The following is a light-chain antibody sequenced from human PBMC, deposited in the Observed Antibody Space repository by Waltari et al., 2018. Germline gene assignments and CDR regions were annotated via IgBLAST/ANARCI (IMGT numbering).Light chain of an antibody. CDR2: TVS. CDR1: QGLEFGDGNTY. J-gene: IGKJ2*01. Sequence: DVVMTQSPLTLSVTLGQPASISCKSSQGLEFGDGNTYLNWFQQKPGQSPRRLIYTVSNRDFGVPDRFSGSGSGTDFTLRISRVEADDVGFYYCMQGTHWPHTFGQGTRLEI. CDR3: MQGTHWPHT. V-gene: IGKV2-30*01.